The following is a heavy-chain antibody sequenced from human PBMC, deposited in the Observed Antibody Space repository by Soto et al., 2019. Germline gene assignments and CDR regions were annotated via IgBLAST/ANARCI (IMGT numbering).Heavy chain of an antibody. J-gene: IGHJ6*02. D-gene: IGHD4-17*01. CDR3: SADSPQVGYGTLYNYVYGMDV. CDR1: GFTLTDSA. CDR2: IVVGSGIT. V-gene: IGHV1-58*01. Sequence: ASVKVSCKASGFTLTDSAVQWVRQARGQRLEWIGWIVVGSGITNYAQKFQERVTITWDVSTSTAYMELSSLRPEDTAVYYCSADSPQVGYGTLYNYVYGMDVWGQGTTVTVSS.